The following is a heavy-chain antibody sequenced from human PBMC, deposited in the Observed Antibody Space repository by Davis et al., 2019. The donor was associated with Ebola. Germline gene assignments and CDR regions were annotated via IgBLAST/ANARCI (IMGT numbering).Heavy chain of an antibody. CDR2: IYWDDDK. CDR1: GFSLSTSGVG. V-gene: IGHV2-5*02. J-gene: IGHJ6*04. CDR3: ARIYDNSAYYGYYFGMDV. Sequence: SGPTLVKPTQTLTLTCTFSGFSLSTSGVGVGWIRQPPGKALEWLALIYWDDDKRYSPSLKSRLTITKDTSKNQVVLTMTNMDPVDTATYYCARIYDNSAYYGYYFGMDVWGKGTTVTVSS. D-gene: IGHD3-22*01.